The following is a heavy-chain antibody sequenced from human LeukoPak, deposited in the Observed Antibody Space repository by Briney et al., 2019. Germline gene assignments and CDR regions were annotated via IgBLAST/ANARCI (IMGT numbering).Heavy chain of an antibody. Sequence: GRSLRLSCAASGFTFSSYAMHWVRQAPGKGLEWVAVISYDGSNKYYADSVKGRFTISRDNSKNTLYLQMNSLRAEDTAVYYCARVAAAGYIYYYYYYMDVWGKGTTVTISS. CDR3: ARVAAAGYIYYYYYYMDV. CDR2: ISYDGSNK. D-gene: IGHD6-13*01. CDR1: GFTFSSYA. V-gene: IGHV3-30*04. J-gene: IGHJ6*03.